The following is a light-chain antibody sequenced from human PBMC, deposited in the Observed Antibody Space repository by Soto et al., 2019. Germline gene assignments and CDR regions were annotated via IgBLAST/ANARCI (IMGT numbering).Light chain of an antibody. J-gene: IGLJ1*01. V-gene: IGLV2-11*01. CDR2: DVT. CDR1: RNDVGGYNS. CDR3: CSYAGSYIFV. Sequence: QSALTQPCSVSGSPGQSVTISCTGTRNDVGGYNSVSWYQQHPGKAPKVMIYDVTKRPSGVPDRFSGSKSGSTASLTISGLQAEDEADYYCCSYAGSYIFVFGTGTKVTVL.